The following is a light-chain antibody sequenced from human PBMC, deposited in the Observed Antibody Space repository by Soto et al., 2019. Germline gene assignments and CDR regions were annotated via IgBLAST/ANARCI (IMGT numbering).Light chain of an antibody. CDR2: AAS. J-gene: IGKJ3*01. CDR3: QNYSSVPV. V-gene: IGKV1-27*01. Sequence: DIQMTQSPTSLSASVGDRVTITCRASQGIRNFVAWYQQKPGKAPKLLIYAASTLQSGVPSRFSGSGSGTDISLTINSLQPEDVATYSCQNYSSVPVFGPGTKVEIK. CDR1: QGIRNF.